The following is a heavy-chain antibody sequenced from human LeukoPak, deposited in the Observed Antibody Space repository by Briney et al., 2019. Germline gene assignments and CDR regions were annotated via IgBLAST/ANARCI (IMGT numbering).Heavy chain of an antibody. V-gene: IGHV3-11*04. J-gene: IGHJ5*02. CDR1: GFTFSDYY. CDR3: ARVPQLVPYNWFDP. D-gene: IGHD6-13*01. Sequence: GGSLRLSCAASGFTFSDYYMSWIRQAPGKGLEWVSYISSSGSTIYYADSVKGRFTISRDNAKNSLYLQMNSLRAEDTAVYYCARVPQLVPYNWFDPWGQGTLVTVSS. CDR2: ISSSGSTI.